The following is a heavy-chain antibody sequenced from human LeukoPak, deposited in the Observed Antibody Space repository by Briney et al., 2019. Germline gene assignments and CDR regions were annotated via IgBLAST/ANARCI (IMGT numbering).Heavy chain of an antibody. V-gene: IGHV3-30*02. CDR2: IRFDGTSK. D-gene: IGHD1-26*01. Sequence: GGSLRLSCATSGFTFSNYGMHWVRQAPGKGLERVAFIRFDGTSKFYADSVKGRFTIFRDDSKNTLYLQMNSLRPEDTAIYYCAKDFAVRATYYYYMDVWGKGTTVTVSS. J-gene: IGHJ6*03. CDR1: GFTFSNYG. CDR3: AKDFAVRATYYYYMDV.